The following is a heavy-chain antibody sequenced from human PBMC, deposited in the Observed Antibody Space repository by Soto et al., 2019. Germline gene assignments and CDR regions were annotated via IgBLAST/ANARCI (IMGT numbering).Heavy chain of an antibody. CDR1: GFTFSTCA. CDR2: IRHDSAAT. CDR3: ATQGLRGATGTT. V-gene: IGHV3-23*01. D-gene: IGHD1-1*01. J-gene: IGHJ4*02. Sequence: EVQLLESGGVLVQPGGSLRLSCVASGFTFSTCAMGWVRQAPGKGLEWVSLIRHDSAATYYTDSVKGRFTISIDNYKNTLYLQITSLRAEATAIYNCATQGLRGATGTTWGQGTLVTVYS.